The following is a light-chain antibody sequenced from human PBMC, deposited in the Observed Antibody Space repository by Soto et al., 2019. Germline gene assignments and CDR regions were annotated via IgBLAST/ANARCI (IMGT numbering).Light chain of an antibody. CDR1: QSISSY. Sequence: EVVLTQSPDTLSLPPGERATLSCRASQSISSYLAWYQQKPGQAPRLLIYDASSRATGIPARFSGSGSGTDFTLTISRLEPEDFAVYYCQQLTDWPPQWTFGQGNKVEIK. CDR3: QQLTDWPPQWT. J-gene: IGKJ1*01. CDR2: DAS. V-gene: IGKV3-11*01.